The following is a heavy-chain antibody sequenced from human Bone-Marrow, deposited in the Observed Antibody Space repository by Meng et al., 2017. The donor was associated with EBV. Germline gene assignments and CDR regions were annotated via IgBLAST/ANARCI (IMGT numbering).Heavy chain of an antibody. D-gene: IGHD6-19*01. Sequence: VRLQRSGPGLVKPSGTLSLTCAAPGGSISSSYWWSWVRQPPGKGLEWIGEISHSGSTNYNPSLKSRVTISVDKSKNQFSLKLNSVTAADTAVYYCATDRAVAGHRYFDLWGRGTLVTVSS. CDR1: GGSISSSYW. CDR2: ISHSGST. J-gene: IGHJ2*01. V-gene: IGHV4-4*02. CDR3: ATDRAVAGHRYFDL.